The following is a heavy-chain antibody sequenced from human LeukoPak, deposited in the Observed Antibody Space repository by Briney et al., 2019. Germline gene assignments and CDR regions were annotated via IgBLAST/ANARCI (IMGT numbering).Heavy chain of an antibody. CDR1: GGSVSSGNYY. V-gene: IGHV4-61*03. J-gene: IGHJ4*02. CDR3: ARGIRTGYGY. D-gene: IGHD1-1*01. CDR2: VDYSGTT. Sequence: SETPSLTCSVSGGSVSSGNYYWSWIRQPPGKGLEWIGYVDYSGTTSYNPSLRRRVAISLETSKNHFSLKVMYLTAADTAVYYCARGIRTGYGYWGQGTLVTVSS.